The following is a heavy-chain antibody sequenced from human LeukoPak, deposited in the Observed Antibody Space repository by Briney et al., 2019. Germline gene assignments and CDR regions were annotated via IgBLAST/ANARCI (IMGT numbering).Heavy chain of an antibody. V-gene: IGHV3-33*01. D-gene: IGHD6-6*01. J-gene: IGHJ4*02. CDR3: ARSGGSYSNSPFDY. CDR1: GFTFSSYG. Sequence: GGSLRLSCAASGFTFSSYGMHWVRQAPGKGLEWVAVIWYDGSNKFYADSVKGRFTISRDNSKHTLYLQMNSLRAEDTAVYYCARSGGSYSNSPFDYWGQGTLVTVSS. CDR2: IWYDGSNK.